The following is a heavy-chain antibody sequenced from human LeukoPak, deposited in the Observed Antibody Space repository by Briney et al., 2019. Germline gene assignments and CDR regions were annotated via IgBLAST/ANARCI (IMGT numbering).Heavy chain of an antibody. Sequence: GGSLRLSCSAYGFTFSSYAMHWVRQAPGKGLEYVSAISSNGGSTYYADSVKGRVTISRDNSKNTLYLQMSSLRAEDTAVYYCVKGYCSSISCYGDYWGQGTLVTFSS. CDR1: GFTFSSYA. CDR2: ISSNGGST. J-gene: IGHJ4*02. V-gene: IGHV3-64D*09. CDR3: VKGYCSSISCYGDY. D-gene: IGHD2-2*01.